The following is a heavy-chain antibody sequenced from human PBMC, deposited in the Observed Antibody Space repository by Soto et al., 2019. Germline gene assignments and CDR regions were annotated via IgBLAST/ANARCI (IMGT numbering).Heavy chain of an antibody. CDR1: GYTFTRYG. CDR2: INTYNGDT. D-gene: IGHD2-15*01. J-gene: IGHJ5*02. Sequence: QVQLVQSGVEVKKSGASVKVSCKTSGYTFTRYGISWVRQALGQGLEWMGWINTYNGDTKYAQKFQDRATMTTDTSTSTAYIELRSLRSDDTAVYYCARDISSLSDDWFDPWGQGTLVTVSS. V-gene: IGHV1-18*01. CDR3: ARDISSLSDDWFDP.